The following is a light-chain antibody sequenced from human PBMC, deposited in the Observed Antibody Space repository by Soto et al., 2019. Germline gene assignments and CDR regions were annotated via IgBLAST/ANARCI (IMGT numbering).Light chain of an antibody. CDR1: SSNIGAGYD. CDR3: QPYDSSLSGSGGV. V-gene: IGLV1-40*01. CDR2: GNS. Sequence: QSVLTQPPSVSGAPGQRVTISCTGSSSNIGAGYDVHWYQQLPGTAPKLLIYGNSNRPSGVPDRFSGYKSGTSASLGITGLQAEEEADYYGQPYDSSLSGSGGVFGGGTKLTVL. J-gene: IGLJ2*01.